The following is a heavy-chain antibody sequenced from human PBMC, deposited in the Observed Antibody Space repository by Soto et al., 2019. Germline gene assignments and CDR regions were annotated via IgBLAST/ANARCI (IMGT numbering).Heavy chain of an antibody. Sequence: EVQLVESGGGLVQPGGSLRLSCAASGFTFSSYWMHWVRQAPGKGLVWVSRINSDGSSTNYADSVKGRFTISRDNAQNTLYLQMNSLRAEDTAVYYCARLAWYGGKGGYWGQGTLVTVSS. V-gene: IGHV3-74*01. J-gene: IGHJ4*02. CDR1: GFTFSSYW. D-gene: IGHD3-3*01. CDR2: INSDGSST. CDR3: ARLAWYGGKGGY.